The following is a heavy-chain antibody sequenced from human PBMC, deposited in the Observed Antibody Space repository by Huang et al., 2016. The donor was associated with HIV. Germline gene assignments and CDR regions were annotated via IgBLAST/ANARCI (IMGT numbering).Heavy chain of an antibody. V-gene: IGHV3-30*02. CDR3: AKVTLGFDY. Sequence: QVQLVESGGGVVQPGGSLRLSCATSGFTFSSYGMHWVRQAPGLGLEWVAFIQYDGTKKYYADSVKGRFNISRDNSKNMVHLQMNNLRVEDTAAYFCAKVTLGFDYWGQGTWVTVSS. J-gene: IGHJ4*02. CDR2: IQYDGTKK. CDR1: GFTFSSYG. D-gene: IGHD2-15*01.